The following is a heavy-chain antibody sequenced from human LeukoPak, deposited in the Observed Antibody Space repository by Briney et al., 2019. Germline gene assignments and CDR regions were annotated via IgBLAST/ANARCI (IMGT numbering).Heavy chain of an antibody. V-gene: IGHV4-59*01. CDR2: IYYSGST. CDR1: SGSISSYY. Sequence: SETLSLTCTVSSGSISSYYWSWIRQPPGKGLEWIGYIYYSGSTNYNPSLKSRVTISVDTSKNQFSLKLSSVTAADTAVYYCARINGQFDYWGQGSLVTVSS. J-gene: IGHJ4*02. D-gene: IGHD2-8*01. CDR3: ARINGQFDY.